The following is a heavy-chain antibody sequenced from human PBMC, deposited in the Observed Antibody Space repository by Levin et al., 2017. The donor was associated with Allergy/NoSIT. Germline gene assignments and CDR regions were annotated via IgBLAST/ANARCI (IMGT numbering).Heavy chain of an antibody. J-gene: IGHJ4*02. CDR1: WDRVSSNSAA. Sequence: SQTLSLTCAISWDRVSSNSAAWNWIRQSPSRGLEWLGRTYYRSKWYNNYAVSVKSRITFNPDTSKNQFSLQLNSVTPEDTAVYYCARIVGATVDYWGQGTLVTVSS. CDR2: TYYRSKWYN. CDR3: ARIVGATVDY. V-gene: IGHV6-1*01. D-gene: IGHD1-26*01.